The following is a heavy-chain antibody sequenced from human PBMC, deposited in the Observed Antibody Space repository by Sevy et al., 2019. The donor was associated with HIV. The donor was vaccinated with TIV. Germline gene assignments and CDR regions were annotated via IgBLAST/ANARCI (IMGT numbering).Heavy chain of an antibody. CDR1: GFTFNTNS. V-gene: IGHV3-21*01. CDR2: ISSSSTYI. Sequence: GGSLRLSCAASGFTFNTNSMNWVRQAPGKGLEWVSSISSSSTYIYYADSVKGGFTISRDNAKNSLYLQMNSLRAEDTAVYYCSRDLVLPTTIDYFYYGMDVWGQGTTVTVSS. CDR3: SRDLVLPTTIDYFYYGMDV. J-gene: IGHJ6*02. D-gene: IGHD2-2*02.